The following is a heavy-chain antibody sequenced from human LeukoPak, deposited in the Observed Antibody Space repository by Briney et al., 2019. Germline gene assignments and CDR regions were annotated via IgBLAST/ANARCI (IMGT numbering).Heavy chain of an antibody. CDR3: ARGRYCSSTSCYIPHDAFDI. J-gene: IGHJ3*02. Sequence: SETLSPTCTVSGGSISSGDYYWSWIRQPPGKGLEWIGYIYYSGSTYYNPSLKRRVTISVDTSKNQFSLKLSSVTAADTAVYYCARGRYCSSTSCYIPHDAFDIWGQGTMVTVSS. CDR2: IYYSGST. CDR1: GGSISSGDYY. V-gene: IGHV4-30-4*08. D-gene: IGHD2-2*02.